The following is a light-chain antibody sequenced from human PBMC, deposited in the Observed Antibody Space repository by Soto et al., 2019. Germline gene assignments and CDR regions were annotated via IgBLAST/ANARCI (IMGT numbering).Light chain of an antibody. CDR3: LLSYRGARVV. Sequence: QAVVTQEPSLTVSPGGTVTLTCGSSTGAVTGGHYPYWFQQKPGQAPRTLIYDTSYKHSWTPARFSGSLLGGKAALTLSGAQPEDEAEYYCLLSYRGARVVFGGGTKLTVL. CDR1: TGAVTGGHY. V-gene: IGLV7-46*01. CDR2: DTS. J-gene: IGLJ2*01.